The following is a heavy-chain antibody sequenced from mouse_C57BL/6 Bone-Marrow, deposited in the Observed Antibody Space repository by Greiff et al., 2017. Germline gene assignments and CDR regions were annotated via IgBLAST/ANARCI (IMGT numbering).Heavy chain of an antibody. Sequence: VKLQESGAALARPGASVTMSCKASGYTFTSYTMHWVKQRPGQGLEWIGYITPSSGYTKYNQKFKDKATLTADKSSSTAYMQLSSLTSEDSAVYYCAREREFHAMDYWGQGTSVTVAS. CDR3: AREREFHAMDY. CDR2: ITPSSGYT. CDR1: GYTFTSYT. J-gene: IGHJ4*01. V-gene: IGHV1-4*01.